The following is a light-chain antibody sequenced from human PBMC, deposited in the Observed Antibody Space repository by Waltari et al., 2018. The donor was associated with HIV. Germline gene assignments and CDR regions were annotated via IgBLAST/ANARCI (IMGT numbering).Light chain of an antibody. CDR1: ESIGDW. V-gene: IGKV1-12*01. Sequence: IQMTQSPSYVSASLGDTVTVSCRANESIGDWLACYQQRPGEAPRRPIYSASRRESGVALKFVALGAETDFALTNSGLESEDFATYYCQQASSFPHAFGGGTRV. CDR2: SAS. CDR3: QQASSFPHA. J-gene: IGKJ4*01.